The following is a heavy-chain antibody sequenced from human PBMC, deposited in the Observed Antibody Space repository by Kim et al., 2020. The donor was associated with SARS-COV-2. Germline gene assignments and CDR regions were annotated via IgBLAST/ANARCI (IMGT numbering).Heavy chain of an antibody. D-gene: IGHD6-13*01. CDR3: AKDIIAAAGKAGYYYYYYGMDV. J-gene: IGHJ6*02. V-gene: IGHV3-23*01. CDR1: AFTFSSYA. Sequence: GGSLRLSCAASAFTFSSYAMSWVRQAPGKGLEWVSAISGSGGSTYYADSVKGRFTISRDNSKNTLYLQMNSLRAEDTAVYYCAKDIIAAAGKAGYYYYYYGMDVWGQGTTVTVSS. CDR2: ISGSGGST.